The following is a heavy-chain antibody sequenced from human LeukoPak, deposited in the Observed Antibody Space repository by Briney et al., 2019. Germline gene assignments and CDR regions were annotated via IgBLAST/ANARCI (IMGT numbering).Heavy chain of an antibody. Sequence: SVKVSCKASGGTFSSYAISWVRQAPGQGLEWMGGIIPIFGTANYAQKFQGRVTITADKSTSTAYMELSSLRSEDTAVYYCARVEDTAMVTGAFDIWGQGTMVTVSS. J-gene: IGHJ3*02. D-gene: IGHD5-18*01. CDR1: GGTFSSYA. V-gene: IGHV1-69*06. CDR2: IIPIFGTA. CDR3: ARVEDTAMVTGAFDI.